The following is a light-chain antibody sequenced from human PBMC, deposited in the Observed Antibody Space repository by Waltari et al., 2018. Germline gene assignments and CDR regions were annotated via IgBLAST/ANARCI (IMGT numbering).Light chain of an antibody. CDR2: VVK. CDR3: YSYTNRSIVEWM. V-gene: IGLV2-14*01. Sequence: QQHPGKAPKLIIYVVKKRPSGIFNRFSGSKSGNTASLTISGLQAEDEADYYCYSYTNRSIVEWMFGGGTKLTVL. J-gene: IGLJ3*02.